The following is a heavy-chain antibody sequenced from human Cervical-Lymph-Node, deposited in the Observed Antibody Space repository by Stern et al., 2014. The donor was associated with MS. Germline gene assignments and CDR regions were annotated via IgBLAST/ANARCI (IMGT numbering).Heavy chain of an antibody. D-gene: IGHD2-21*01. CDR1: GYTFTGYY. Sequence: QVQLVQSGAEVRKPGASVKVSCKTSGYTFTGYYVHWVRQAPGQGPEWMGRINPNSGGTKYVKKFQGRVTMTRDTSINTAYMELSGLKSDDTAIYYCGREGSDSDGRYYQYGVDVWGQGTTVTVS. J-gene: IGHJ6*02. CDR2: INPNSGGT. CDR3: GREGSDSDGRYYQYGVDV. V-gene: IGHV1-2*06.